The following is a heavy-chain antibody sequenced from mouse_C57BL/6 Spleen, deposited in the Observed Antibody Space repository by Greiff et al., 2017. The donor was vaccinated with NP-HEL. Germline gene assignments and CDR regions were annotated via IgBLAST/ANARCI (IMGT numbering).Heavy chain of an antibody. D-gene: IGHD2-1*01. CDR3: ARYYGNYVDYFDY. Sequence: EVQVVESGGGLVQPGGSLSLSCAASGFTFTDYYMSWVRQPPGKALEWLGFIRNKANGYTTEYSASVKGRFTISRDNSQSILYLQMNALRAEDSATYYCARYYGNYVDYFDYWGQGTTLTVSS. CDR2: IRNKANGYTT. V-gene: IGHV7-3*01. CDR1: GFTFTDYY. J-gene: IGHJ2*01.